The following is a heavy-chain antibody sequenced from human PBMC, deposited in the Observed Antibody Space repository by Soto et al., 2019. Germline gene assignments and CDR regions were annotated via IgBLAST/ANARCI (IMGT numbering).Heavy chain of an antibody. J-gene: IGHJ3*02. V-gene: IGHV4-34*01. CDR3: ASVVPPPNRNWGLWSGAFDI. CDR1: CGSFSGYY. D-gene: IGHD7-27*01. Sequence: ASETLSLTCAVYCGSFSGYYWSWIRQPPGKGLEWIGELNPSGSTNYNPSLKSRVTISLDTSKNQFFLKLTSVTAADTALYYCASVVPPPNRNWGLWSGAFDIWGQATLVTVSS. CDR2: LNPSGST.